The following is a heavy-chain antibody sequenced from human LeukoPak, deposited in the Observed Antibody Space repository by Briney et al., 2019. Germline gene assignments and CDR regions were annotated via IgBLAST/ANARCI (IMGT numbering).Heavy chain of an antibody. CDR3: ANRGSSISLR. CDR2: IIPSGHTT. Sequence: GGSLRLSCVASGFTFSSHGMNWVRQAPGKGLEWVSGIIPSGHTTYYADSVRGRFTISRDNSRNTGYLQMNSLRAEDTAVYYCANRGSSISLRWGQGTLVTVSS. J-gene: IGHJ4*02. D-gene: IGHD6-6*01. V-gene: IGHV3-23*01. CDR1: GFTFSSHG.